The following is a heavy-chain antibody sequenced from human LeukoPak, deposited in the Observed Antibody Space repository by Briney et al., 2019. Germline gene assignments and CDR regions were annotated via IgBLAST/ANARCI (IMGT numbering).Heavy chain of an antibody. D-gene: IGHD2-2*01. V-gene: IGHV4-39*01. CDR1: GDSISNDNYY. Sequence: SETLSLTCTVSGDSISNDNYYWGWIRQPPGKGLEWIGSIYYSGSAYYNLSLNTRVTISVDTSKNQFSLKVRSVTAADTAVYYCARQGRYQLLFDVDSWGQGTLVTVS. CDR3: ARQGRYQLLFDVDS. CDR2: IYYSGSA. J-gene: IGHJ4*02.